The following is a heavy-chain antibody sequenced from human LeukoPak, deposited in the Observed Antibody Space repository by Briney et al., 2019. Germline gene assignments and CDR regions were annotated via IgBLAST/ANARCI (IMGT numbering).Heavy chain of an antibody. CDR1: GRTLSQFS. CDR2: SDPKDKT. Sequence: VASVKVSCKVSGRTLSQFSLQWVRQVPGKGLEWMGGSDPKDKTFYAQNFQGRVTLTEVTSTDTAYMELSSLIFEDTAVYYCAIRRLVVASPPFDHCGLRALVKVSS. CDR3: AIRRLVVASPPFDH. D-gene: IGHD3-16*01. J-gene: IGHJ5*02. V-gene: IGHV1-24*01.